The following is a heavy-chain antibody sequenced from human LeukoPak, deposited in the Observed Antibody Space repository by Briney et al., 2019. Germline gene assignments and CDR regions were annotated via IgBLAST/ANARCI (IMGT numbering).Heavy chain of an antibody. D-gene: IGHD3-9*01. J-gene: IGHJ1*01. CDR2: IYYSGST. CDR1: GGSISSSSYY. Sequence: SETLTLTCTVSGGSISSSSYYWSWIRQPPGKGLEWIGYIYYSGSTNYNPSLKSRVTISVDTSKNQSSLKLSSVTAADTAVYYCASQNYDILTGSTYFQHWGQGTLVTVSS. V-gene: IGHV4-61*01. CDR3: ASQNYDILTGSTYFQH.